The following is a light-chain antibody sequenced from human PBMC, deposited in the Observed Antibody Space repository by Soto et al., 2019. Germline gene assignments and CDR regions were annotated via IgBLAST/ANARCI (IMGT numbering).Light chain of an antibody. V-gene: IGLV1-40*01. CDR3: QSFDNSLSGVL. CDR2: GNI. J-gene: IGLJ2*01. CDR1: SSNIGAGYD. Sequence: QPVLTQPPSVSGAPGQRVTIPCTGSSSNIGAGYDVHWYQQLPGTAPKLLIYGNINRPSGVPDRFSGSKSGTSASLAITGLQAEDEADYYCQSFDNSLSGVLFGGGTKLTVL.